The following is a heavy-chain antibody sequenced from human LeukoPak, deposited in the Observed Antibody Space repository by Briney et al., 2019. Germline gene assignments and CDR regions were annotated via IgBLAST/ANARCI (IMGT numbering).Heavy chain of an antibody. J-gene: IGHJ6*02. CDR3: ARDLTGYSSRTGGLHYGMDV. V-gene: IGHV1-69*13. Sequence: GASVKVSCKVSGYTLTELSMHWVRQAPGQGLEWMGGIIPIFGTANYAQKFQGRVTITADESTSTAYMELSSLRSEDTAVYYCARDLTGYSSRTGGLHYGMDVWGQGTTVTVSS. CDR1: GYTLTELS. D-gene: IGHD6-13*01. CDR2: IIPIFGTA.